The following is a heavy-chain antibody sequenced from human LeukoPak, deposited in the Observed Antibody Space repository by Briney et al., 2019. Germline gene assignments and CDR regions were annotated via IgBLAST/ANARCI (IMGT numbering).Heavy chain of an antibody. CDR1: GFTFSSYS. CDR2: LSTSGGST. Sequence: GGSLRLSCAASGFTFSSYSMNWVRQAPGKGLEWVSALSTSGGSTYYADPVKGRFTISRDNAKNSLYLQMNSLRAEDTAVYSCARDGGYCSSTSCYLKVLPDSWGQGTMVTVSS. CDR3: ARDGGYCSSTSCYLKVLPDS. V-gene: IGHV3-21*01. D-gene: IGHD2-2*03. J-gene: IGHJ3*02.